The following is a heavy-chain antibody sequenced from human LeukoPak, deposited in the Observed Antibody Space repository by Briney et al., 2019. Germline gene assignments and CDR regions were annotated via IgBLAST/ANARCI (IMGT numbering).Heavy chain of an antibody. CDR3: ARVSSSWYQDWYFDR. J-gene: IGHJ2*01. Sequence: SETLSLTCTVSDGSISSHDWTWIRQPAGKGLEWIGRIYISGSPNYNPSLKSRVTMSVDTSKNQFSLKLTSVTAADTAVYYCARVSSSWYQDWYFDRWGRGTLVTVSS. V-gene: IGHV4-4*07. D-gene: IGHD6-13*01. CDR1: DGSISSHD. CDR2: IYISGSP.